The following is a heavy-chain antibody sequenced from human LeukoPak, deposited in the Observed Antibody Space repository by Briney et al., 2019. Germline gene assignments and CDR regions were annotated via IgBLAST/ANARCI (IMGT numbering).Heavy chain of an antibody. CDR2: LYSDGNT. CDR1: GFTVIAND. V-gene: IGHV3-53*01. D-gene: IGHD1-14*01. Sequence: GGSLRLSCAPSGFTVIANDMTGVRQAPGKGLKWVSVLYSDGNTKYADSVQGLFTISRDNSKNTLYLEMNSLSPDDTAVYYCARGVEPLAANTLAYWGQGTLVTVSS. CDR3: ARGVEPLAANTLAY. J-gene: IGHJ4*02.